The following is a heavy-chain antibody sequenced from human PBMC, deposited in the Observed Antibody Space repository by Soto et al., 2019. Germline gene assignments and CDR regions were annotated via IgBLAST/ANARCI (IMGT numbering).Heavy chain of an antibody. Sequence: EVQLVESGGGLVQPGGSLRLSCAASGFTFSSYSMNWVRQAPGKGLEWVSYISSSGSTIYYADSVKGRFTISRDNATNSLYLQMNSLRDEDTAVYHCARDLRMVYAIDFDYWGQGTLVTVSS. CDR2: ISSSGSTI. CDR1: GFTFSSYS. D-gene: IGHD2-8*01. J-gene: IGHJ4*02. V-gene: IGHV3-48*02. CDR3: ARDLRMVYAIDFDY.